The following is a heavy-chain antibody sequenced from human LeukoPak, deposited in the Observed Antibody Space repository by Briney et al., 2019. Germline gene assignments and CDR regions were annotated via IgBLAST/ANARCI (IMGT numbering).Heavy chain of an antibody. CDR2: INPNSDGT. J-gene: IGHJ4*02. Sequence: ASVKVSCKASGYTFTGYYILWMRQAPGQGLEWMGRINPNSDGTNYAQKFQGRVTMTRDTSTSTVYMELSSLRSEDTAVYHCARPRGFHGFDYWGQGTLVTVSS. CDR1: GYTFTGYY. D-gene: IGHD3-10*01. CDR3: ARPRGFHGFDY. V-gene: IGHV1-2*06.